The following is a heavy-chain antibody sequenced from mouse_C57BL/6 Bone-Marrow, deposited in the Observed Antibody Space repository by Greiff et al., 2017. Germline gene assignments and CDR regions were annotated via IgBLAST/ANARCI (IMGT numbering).Heavy chain of an antibody. D-gene: IGHD2-2*01. J-gene: IGHJ3*01. CDR2: IDPEDGDT. V-gene: IGHV14-1*01. CDR1: GFNITDYY. Sequence: VQLQQSGAELVRPGASVKLSCTASGFNITDYYMHWVKQRPEQGLEWIGSIDPEDGDTEYAPKFQGKATMTVDTSSNTAYLQLSSLTSEDTAVYYCATRLRAWFAYWGQGTLVTVSA. CDR3: ATRLRAWFAY.